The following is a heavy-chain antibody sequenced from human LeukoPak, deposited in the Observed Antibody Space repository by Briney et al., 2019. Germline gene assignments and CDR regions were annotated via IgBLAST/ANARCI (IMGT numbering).Heavy chain of an antibody. Sequence: SETLSLTCTVSGGSISSGSYYWSWIRQPAGKGLEWIGRIYTSGSTNYNPSLKSRVTISVDTSNNQFSLKLSSVNAADTAVYYCAREWVVPAAPLDYWGQGTLVTVSS. CDR1: GGSISSGSYY. V-gene: IGHV4-61*02. J-gene: IGHJ4*02. CDR2: IYTSGST. CDR3: AREWVVPAAPLDY. D-gene: IGHD2-2*01.